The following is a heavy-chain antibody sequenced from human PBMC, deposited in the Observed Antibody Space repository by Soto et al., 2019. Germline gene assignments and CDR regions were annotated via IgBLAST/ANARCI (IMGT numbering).Heavy chain of an antibody. CDR1: GFTFSSYS. Sequence: GGSLSLSCAASGFTFSSYSMHWVRQAPGKGLEWVAVIWYDGSNKYYADSVKGRFTISRDNSKNTLYLQMNSLRAEDTAVYYCARVPPERRYDAFDIWGQGTMVTVSS. V-gene: IGHV3-33*01. J-gene: IGHJ3*02. CDR2: IWYDGSNK. D-gene: IGHD3-16*01. CDR3: ARVPPERRYDAFDI.